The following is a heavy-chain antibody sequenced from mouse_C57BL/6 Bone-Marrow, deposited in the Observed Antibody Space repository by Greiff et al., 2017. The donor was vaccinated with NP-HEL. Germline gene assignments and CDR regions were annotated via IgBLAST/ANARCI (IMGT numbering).Heavy chain of an antibody. Sequence: VQLVESGPELVKPGASVKISCKASGYAFSSSWMNWVKQRPGKGLEWIGRIYPGDGDTNYNGKFKGKATLTADKSSSTAYMQLSSLTSEDSAVYFCARDYGSRLFAYWGQGTLVTVSA. V-gene: IGHV1-82*01. J-gene: IGHJ3*01. CDR2: IYPGDGDT. CDR3: ARDYGSRLFAY. CDR1: GYAFSSSW. D-gene: IGHD1-1*01.